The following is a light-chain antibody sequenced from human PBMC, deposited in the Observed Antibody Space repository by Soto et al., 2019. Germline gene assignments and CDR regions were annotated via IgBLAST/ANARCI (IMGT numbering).Light chain of an antibody. CDR3: CSFAGGATFV. V-gene: IGLV2-23*02. Sequence: QSALTQPASVSGSPGQSITISCTGTSNDIGGYNLVSWYQQHPGKAPKLIIYEASERPSAVSDRFSGSRSGNTASLTISTLQAEDEADYSCCSFAGGATFVFGGGTKLTVL. J-gene: IGLJ2*01. CDR2: EAS. CDR1: SNDIGGYNL.